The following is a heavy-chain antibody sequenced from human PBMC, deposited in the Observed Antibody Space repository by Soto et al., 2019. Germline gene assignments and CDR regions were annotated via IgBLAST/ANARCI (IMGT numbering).Heavy chain of an antibody. Sequence: XSVKVSCKASGYTFTRYNVHWVRQAPGQGLEWMAIINPSGGTTYYVQKFEGRVTLTTDTSTSTVYMELSSLRSDDTAVYYCARVRGGGSEYFFDYWGQGTLVTVSS. CDR3: ARVRGGGSEYFFDY. D-gene: IGHD2-15*01. J-gene: IGHJ4*02. CDR2: INPSGGTT. CDR1: GYTFTRYN. V-gene: IGHV1-46*01.